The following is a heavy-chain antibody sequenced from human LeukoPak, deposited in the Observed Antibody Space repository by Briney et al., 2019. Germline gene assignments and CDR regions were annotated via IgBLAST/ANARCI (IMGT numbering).Heavy chain of an antibody. Sequence: PSETLSLTCTVSGGSISGYYWSWIRQPPGKGLEWIGYIYNSGSTNYNPSLKSRVTISVDTSKNQFSLKLSSVTAADTALYYFARHGPSSSAWLLYFDLWGRGTQVSVSS. D-gene: IGHD3-9*01. CDR2: IYNSGST. CDR1: GGSISGYY. CDR3: ARHGPSSSAWLLYFDL. J-gene: IGHJ2*01. V-gene: IGHV4-59*08.